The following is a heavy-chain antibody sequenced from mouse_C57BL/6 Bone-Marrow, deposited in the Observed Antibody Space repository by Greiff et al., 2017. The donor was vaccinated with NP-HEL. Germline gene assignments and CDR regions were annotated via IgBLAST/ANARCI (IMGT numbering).Heavy chain of an antibody. Sequence: VQLKQSGPGLVKPSQSLSLTCSVTGYSITSGYYWNWIRQFPGNKLEWMGYISYDGSNNYNPSLKNRISITRDTSNNQLFLKVNSVTTEDTATYYCARGSLYYYGSSYDWYFDVWGTGTTVTVSS. J-gene: IGHJ1*03. CDR3: ARGSLYYYGSSYDWYFDV. D-gene: IGHD1-1*01. CDR2: ISYDGSN. CDR1: GYSITSGYY. V-gene: IGHV3-6*01.